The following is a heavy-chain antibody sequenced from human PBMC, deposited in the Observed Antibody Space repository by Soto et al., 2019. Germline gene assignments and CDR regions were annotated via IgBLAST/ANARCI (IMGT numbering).Heavy chain of an antibody. D-gene: IGHD2-2*02. Sequence: SETLSLTCTVSGGSISGGVHSWSWIRQPPGKGLEWIGHIFDSGSTYYNPSLKSRLTISVDTSKNQFSLKLSSVTAADTAVYYCARLYCSSTSCYSGSVAFDIWGQGTMVTVSS. CDR3: ARLYCSSTSCYSGSVAFDI. CDR2: IFDSGST. CDR1: GGSISGGVHS. V-gene: IGHV4-30-4*01. J-gene: IGHJ3*02.